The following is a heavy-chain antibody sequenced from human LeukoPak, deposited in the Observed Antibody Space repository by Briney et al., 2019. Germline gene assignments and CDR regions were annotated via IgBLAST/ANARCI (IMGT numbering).Heavy chain of an antibody. J-gene: IGHJ4*02. Sequence: SETLSLTCAVYGGSFSGYYWSWIRQPPGKGLEWIREINHRGSTNYNPSLKRRVTILKNTSKNQFSLKLRSVTVADTAVHYCARVKPVAGTLPHLLDYWGQGTLVTVSS. CDR1: GGSFSGYY. CDR3: ARVKPVAGTLPHLLDY. CDR2: INHRGST. D-gene: IGHD6-19*01. V-gene: IGHV4-34*01.